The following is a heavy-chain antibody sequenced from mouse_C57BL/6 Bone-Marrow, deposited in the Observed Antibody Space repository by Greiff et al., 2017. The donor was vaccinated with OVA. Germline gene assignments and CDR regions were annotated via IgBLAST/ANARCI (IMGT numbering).Heavy chain of an antibody. D-gene: IGHD2-3*01. CDR2: IHPNSGST. CDR1: GYTFTSYW. Sequence: QVQLQQPGAELVKPGASVKLSCKASGYTFTSYWMHWVKQRPGQGLEWIGMIHPNSGSTNYNEKFKSKATLTVDKSSSTAYMQLSSLTSEDSAVYYCARRGGYYVFDYWGQGTTLTVSS. CDR3: ARRGGYYVFDY. J-gene: IGHJ2*01. V-gene: IGHV1-64*01.